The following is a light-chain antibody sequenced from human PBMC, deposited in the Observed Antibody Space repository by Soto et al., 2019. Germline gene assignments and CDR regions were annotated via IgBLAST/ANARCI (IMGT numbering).Light chain of an antibody. CDR3: QQYNKGPPLT. Sequence: EIVMTQSPATLSVSPGERATLSCRASQSVSSNLAWYQRKPGQAPRLLIYGASTRATGIPARFSGSGSGTEFTLTISSLQSEDFAVYYCQQYNKGPPLTFGGGTKVEIK. J-gene: IGKJ4*01. CDR1: QSVSSN. CDR2: GAS. V-gene: IGKV3-15*01.